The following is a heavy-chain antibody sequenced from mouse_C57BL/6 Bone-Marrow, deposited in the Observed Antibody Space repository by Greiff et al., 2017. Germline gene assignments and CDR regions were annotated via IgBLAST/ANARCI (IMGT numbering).Heavy chain of an antibody. J-gene: IGHJ4*01. CDR3: AIGAQLRLPYYAIDY. CDR1: GYTFTSYW. V-gene: IGHV1-74*01. Sequence: QVQLQQPGAELVKPGASVKVSCKASGYTFTSYWMHWVKQRPGQGLEWIGRIHPSDSDTNYNQKFKGKATLTVDKSSSTAYMQLSSLTSEDSAVYYCAIGAQLRLPYYAIDYWGQGTSVTVSS. D-gene: IGHD3-1*01. CDR2: IHPSDSDT.